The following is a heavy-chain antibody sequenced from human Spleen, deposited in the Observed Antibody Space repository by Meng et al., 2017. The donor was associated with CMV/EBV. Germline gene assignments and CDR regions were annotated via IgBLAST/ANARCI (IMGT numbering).Heavy chain of an antibody. CDR2: IYHSGTT. D-gene: IGHD3-22*01. CDR3: ARDRSSGYCDY. CDR1: GGSISNKY. Sequence: SETLSLTCTVSGGSISNKYWSWIRQPPGKGLEWIGYIYHSGTTNYNPSLKSRVTISVDTSKNQFSLKLSSVSAADTALYYCARDRSSGYCDYWGQGTLVTVSS. V-gene: IGHV4-59*01. J-gene: IGHJ4*02.